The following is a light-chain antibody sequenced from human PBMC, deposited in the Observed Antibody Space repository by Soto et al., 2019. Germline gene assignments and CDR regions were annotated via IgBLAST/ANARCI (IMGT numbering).Light chain of an antibody. Sequence: DIKMTQSPSTLSASVGDRVTITCRASQSMSCWLAWYQQKPGKAPKLLIYKASRLESGVPSSFSGSGSGTEFTLTISSLQADYFATYYCQHRGTFGGGTKVDIK. CDR3: QHRGT. V-gene: IGKV1-5*03. J-gene: IGKJ4*02. CDR1: QSMSCW. CDR2: KAS.